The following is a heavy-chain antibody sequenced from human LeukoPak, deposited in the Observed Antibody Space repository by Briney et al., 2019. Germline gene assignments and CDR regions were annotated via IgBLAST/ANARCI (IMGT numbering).Heavy chain of an antibody. D-gene: IGHD2-21*02. CDR1: GGTFSSYA. CDR3: ARDADAYCGGDCYSYFDY. CDR2: IIPIFGTA. Sequence: ASVKVSCNASGGTFSSYAISWVRQAPGQGLEWMGGIIPIFGTANYAQKFQGRVTITTDESTSTAYMELSSLRSEDTAVYYCARDADAYCGGDCYSYFDYWGQGTLVTVSS. V-gene: IGHV1-69*05. J-gene: IGHJ4*02.